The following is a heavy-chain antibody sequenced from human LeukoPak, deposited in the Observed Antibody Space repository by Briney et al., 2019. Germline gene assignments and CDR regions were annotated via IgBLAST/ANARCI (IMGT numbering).Heavy chain of an antibody. Sequence: GGSLRLSCAASGFTVSSNYMSWVRQAPGKGLEWVSVIYSGGSTYYADSVKGRFTISRDNSKNTLYLQMNSLRAEDTAVYYCARGQYSSSSVYHYYYHMDVWGKGTTVTVSS. CDR1: GFTVSSNY. J-gene: IGHJ6*03. CDR2: IYSGGST. D-gene: IGHD6-6*01. CDR3: ARGQYSSSSVYHYYYHMDV. V-gene: IGHV3-53*01.